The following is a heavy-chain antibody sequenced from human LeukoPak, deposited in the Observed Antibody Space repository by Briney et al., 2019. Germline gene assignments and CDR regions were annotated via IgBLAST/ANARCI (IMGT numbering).Heavy chain of an antibody. CDR1: GGSFSGYY. Sequence: PSETLSLTCAVYGGSFSGYYWGWIRQPPGKGLEWIGSIYHSGSTYYNPSLKSRVTISVDTSKNQFSLKLSSVTAADTAVYYCARGCSSTSCYGFGAFDIWGQGTMVTVSS. D-gene: IGHD2-2*01. J-gene: IGHJ3*02. CDR2: IYHSGST. CDR3: ARGCSSTSCYGFGAFDI. V-gene: IGHV4-38-2*01.